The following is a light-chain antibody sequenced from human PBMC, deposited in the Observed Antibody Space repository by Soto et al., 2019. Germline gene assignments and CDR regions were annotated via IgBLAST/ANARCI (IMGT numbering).Light chain of an antibody. Sequence: QWTQSPSSVSASVGDRVTITCRASQGISGYLAWYQQKPGKAPKLLIYAASTLQSGVPSRFSGSGSGTDFTFTISSLQPEDIATYYCQQSANLPITFGEGTRLEIK. CDR2: AAS. CDR3: QQSANLPIT. V-gene: IGKV1-9*01. J-gene: IGKJ5*01. CDR1: QGISGY.